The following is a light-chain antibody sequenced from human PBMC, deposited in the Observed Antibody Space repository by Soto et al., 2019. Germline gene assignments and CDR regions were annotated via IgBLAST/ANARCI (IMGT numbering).Light chain of an antibody. CDR2: GNS. V-gene: IGLV1-40*01. CDR3: QSYYSSRSVV. CDR1: SSNIGAGYD. J-gene: IGLJ2*01. Sequence: QSVLTQPPSVSGAPGQRVTISCTGSSSNIGAGYDVHWYQQLPGTAPKLLIYGNSNRPSGVPDRFSGSKSGTSASLAITGIQAEDEADYYCQSYYSSRSVVFGGGTTLTVL.